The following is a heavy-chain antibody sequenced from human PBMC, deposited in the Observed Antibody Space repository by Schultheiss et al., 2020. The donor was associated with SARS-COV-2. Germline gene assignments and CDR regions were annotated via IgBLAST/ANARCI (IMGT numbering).Heavy chain of an antibody. D-gene: IGHD6-13*01. V-gene: IGHV3-64D*06. Sequence: GGSLRLSCSASGFTFSSYAMHWVRQAPGKGLEYVSAISSNGGSTYYADSVKGRFTISRDNSKNTLYLQMSSLRAEDTAVYYCAKDTLAAAGPEDYWGQGTLVTVSS. CDR1: GFTFSSYA. J-gene: IGHJ4*02. CDR3: AKDTLAAAGPEDY. CDR2: ISSNGGST.